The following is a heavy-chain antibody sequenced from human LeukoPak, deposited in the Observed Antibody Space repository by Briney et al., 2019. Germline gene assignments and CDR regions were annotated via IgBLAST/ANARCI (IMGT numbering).Heavy chain of an antibody. CDR1: GGSISSSSYY. V-gene: IGHV4-39*07. CDR2: IYYSGST. D-gene: IGHD6-19*01. J-gene: IGHJ4*02. Sequence: SETLSLTCTVSGGSISSSSYYWGWIRQPPGKGLEWIGSIYYSGSTYYNPSLKSRVTISVDTSKNQFSLKLSSVTAADTAVYYCARVVPPVAVDYWGQGTLVTVSS. CDR3: ARVVPPVAVDY.